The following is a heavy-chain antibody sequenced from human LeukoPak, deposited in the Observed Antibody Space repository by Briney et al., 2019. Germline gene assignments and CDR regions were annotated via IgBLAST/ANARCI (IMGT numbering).Heavy chain of an antibody. CDR3: ARSQGQQLFPVDY. CDR1: GYTFTSYD. V-gene: IGHV1-8*01. J-gene: IGHJ4*02. Sequence: ASVKVSCKASGYTFTSYDINWVRQATGQGLEWMGWMNPNSGNTGYAQKFQGRVTMTRNTSISTAHMELSSLRSEDTAVYYCARSQGQQLFPVDYWGQGTLVTVSS. CDR2: MNPNSGNT. D-gene: IGHD6-13*01.